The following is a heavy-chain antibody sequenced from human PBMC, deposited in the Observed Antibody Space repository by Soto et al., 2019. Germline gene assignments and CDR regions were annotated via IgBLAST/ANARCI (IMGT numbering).Heavy chain of an antibody. CDR2: IDPSDSYT. CDR3: ARAHRAVAGTSHYYGMDV. V-gene: IGHV5-10-1*01. CDR1: GYSFTSYW. J-gene: IGHJ6*02. D-gene: IGHD6-19*01. Sequence: PGESLKISCKGSGYSFTSYWISWVRQVPGKGLEWMGRIDPSDSYTNYSPSFQGHVTISADKSISTAYLQWSSLKASDTAMYYCARAHRAVAGTSHYYGMDVWGQGTTVTVSS.